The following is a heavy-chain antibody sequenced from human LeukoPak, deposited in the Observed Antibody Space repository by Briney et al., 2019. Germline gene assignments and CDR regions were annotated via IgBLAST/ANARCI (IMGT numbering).Heavy chain of an antibody. J-gene: IGHJ2*01. Sequence: SETLSLTCTVSGGSISTYYWNWIRQPPGKGLEWIGYIYYSGTTNYKPSLKSRVTMSVDTSKNQFSLKLNSVTAADTAVYYCARVSSSWYQDWYFDLWGRGTLVTVSS. CDR2: IYYSGTT. CDR1: GGSISTYY. CDR3: ARVSSSWYQDWYFDL. D-gene: IGHD6-13*01. V-gene: IGHV4-59*12.